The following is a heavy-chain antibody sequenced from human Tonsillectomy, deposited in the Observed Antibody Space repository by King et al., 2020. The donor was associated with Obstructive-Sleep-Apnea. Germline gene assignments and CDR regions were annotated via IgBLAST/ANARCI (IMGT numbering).Heavy chain of an antibody. V-gene: IGHV4-30-2*01. CDR3: ARGASSLNQLLDY. Sequence: LQLQESGSGLVKPSQTLSLTCAVSGGSISSGGYSWSWIRQPPGKGLEWIGYIYHSGSTYYNPSLKSRVTISVDRSKNQFSLKLSSVTAADTAVYYCARGASSLNQLLDYWGQGTLVTVSS. CDR2: IYHSGST. CDR1: GGSISSGGYS. J-gene: IGHJ4*02. D-gene: IGHD2-2*01.